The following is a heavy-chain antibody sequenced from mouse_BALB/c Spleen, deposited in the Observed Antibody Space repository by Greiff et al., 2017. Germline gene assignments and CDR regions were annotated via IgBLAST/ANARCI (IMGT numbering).Heavy chain of an antibody. CDR1: GYSITSGYY. CDR2: ISYDGSN. J-gene: IGHJ2*01. V-gene: IGHV3-6*02. CDR3: AREKGYFDY. Sequence: EVKLMESGPGLVKPSQSLSLTCSVTGYSITSGYYWNWIRQFPGNKLEWMGYISYDGSNNYNPSLKNRISITRDTSKNQFFLKLNSVTTEDTATYYCAREKGYFDYWGQGTTLTVSS.